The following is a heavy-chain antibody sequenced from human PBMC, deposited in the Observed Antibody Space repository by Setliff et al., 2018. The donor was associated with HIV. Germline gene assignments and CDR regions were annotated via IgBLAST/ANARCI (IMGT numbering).Heavy chain of an antibody. CDR1: GFSLNIAW. V-gene: IGHV3-15*07. Sequence: GGSLRLSCAASGFSLNIAWMNWVRQAPGKGLEWIGRIKNKAAGETTEYAAPVKDRFIISRDDPKNMLYLQMNSLKTEDTALYYCATDNCGGDCYLNYWGLGTLVTVS. CDR3: ATDNCGGDCYLNY. D-gene: IGHD2-21*02. CDR2: IKNKAAGETT. J-gene: IGHJ4*02.